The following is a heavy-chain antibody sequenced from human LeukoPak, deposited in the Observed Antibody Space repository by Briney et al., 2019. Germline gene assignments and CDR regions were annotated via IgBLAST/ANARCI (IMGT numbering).Heavy chain of an antibody. CDR1: GFTFSSYE. CDR2: ISSSGSPI. D-gene: IGHD1-26*01. V-gene: IGHV3-48*03. J-gene: IGHJ4*02. CDR3: EGEPGYYAGVVSDY. Sequence: GGSLRLSCAASGFTFSSYEMNWVRQAPGKGLEWVSSISSSGSPIYYADSVKGRFTISRDNAKNSLYLQMNSLRAQATAIYDCEGEPGYYAGVVSDYWGQGTLVTVSS.